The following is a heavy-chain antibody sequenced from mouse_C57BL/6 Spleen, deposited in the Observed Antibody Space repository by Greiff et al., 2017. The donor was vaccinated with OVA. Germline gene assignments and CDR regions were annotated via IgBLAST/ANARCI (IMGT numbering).Heavy chain of an antibody. V-gene: IGHV5-6*01. CDR2: ISSGGSYT. D-gene: IGHD2-12*01. CDR3: ARDYKGYFDY. J-gene: IGHJ2*01. Sequence: EVKLVESGGDLVKPGGSLKLSCAASGFTFSSYGMSWVRQTPDKRLEWVATISSGGSYTYYPDSVKGRFTISRDNAKNTLYLQMSSLKSEDTAMYYCARDYKGYFDYWGQGTTLTVSS. CDR1: GFTFSSYG.